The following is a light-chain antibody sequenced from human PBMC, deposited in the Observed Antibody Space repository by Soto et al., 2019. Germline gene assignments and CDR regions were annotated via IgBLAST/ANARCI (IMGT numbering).Light chain of an antibody. CDR2: GAS. Sequence: EIVLAQSTATLSVSPGERATLSCRASQSVSSNLAWYQQKPGQAPRLLIYGASTRATGIPARFSGSGSGTDFTLTISRLEPEDFAIYYCQQYGSSPPWTFGQGTKVDIK. V-gene: IGKV3-20*01. CDR3: QQYGSSPPWT. J-gene: IGKJ1*01. CDR1: QSVSSN.